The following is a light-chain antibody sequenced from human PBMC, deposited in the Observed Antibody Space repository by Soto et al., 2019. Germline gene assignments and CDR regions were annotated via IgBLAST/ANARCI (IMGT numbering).Light chain of an antibody. J-gene: IGKJ4*01. V-gene: IGKV3-20*01. CDR2: DET. CDR1: QSVSSNY. CDR3: KQYGYSPGLA. Sequence: EIVLTQSPGTLSLSPGERATLSCRASQSVSSNYLAWYQQKSGQAPRLLIYDETSRATDVPDRFSGSGYGTDFTLTISRMEPEDFAVYYCKQYGYSPGLAVGGGSKVEI.